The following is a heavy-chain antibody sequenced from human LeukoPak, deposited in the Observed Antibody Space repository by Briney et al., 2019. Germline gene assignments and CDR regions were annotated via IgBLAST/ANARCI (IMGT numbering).Heavy chain of an antibody. CDR3: ARGGGAMIVVVITYPHSY. J-gene: IGHJ4*02. V-gene: IGHV3-53*05. D-gene: IGHD3-22*01. CDR1: GFTVSSNY. Sequence: PGGSLRLSCAASGFTVSSNYMSWVRQAPGKGLEWVSVIYSGGSTYYADSVKGRFTISRDNSKNTLYLQMNSLRAEDTAVYYCARGGGAMIVVVITYPHSYWGQGTLVTVSS. CDR2: IYSGGST.